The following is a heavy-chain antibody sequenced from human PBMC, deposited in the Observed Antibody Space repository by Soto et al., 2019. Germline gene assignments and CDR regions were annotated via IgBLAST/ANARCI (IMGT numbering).Heavy chain of an antibody. D-gene: IGHD6-13*01. CDR1: GFTFSSYG. J-gene: IGHJ6*03. V-gene: IGHV3-30*18. CDR2: ISYDGSNK. Sequence: GGSLRLSCAASGFTFSSYGMHWVRQAPGKGLEWVAVISYDGSNKYYADSVKGRFTISRDNSKNTQYLQMNSLRAEDTAVYYCAKEYEQQLAYYYYYYMDVWGKGTTVTVSS. CDR3: AKEYEQQLAYYYYYYMDV.